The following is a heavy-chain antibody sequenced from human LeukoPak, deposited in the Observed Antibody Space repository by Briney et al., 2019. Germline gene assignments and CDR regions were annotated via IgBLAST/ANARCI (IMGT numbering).Heavy chain of an antibody. CDR3: ARDGNFYYGPGSYCDY. D-gene: IGHD3-10*01. J-gene: IGHJ4*02. CDR2: ISYDGSNK. CDR1: GFTFSRYA. V-gene: IGHV3-30-3*01. Sequence: PGRSPRPSCVASGFTFSRYAMHWVRLAPGKGLEWVAVISYDGSNKYYADSVKGRFTISRDNSKNTLYLQMNSLRAEDTALYYCARDGNFYYGPGSYCDYWGQGTLVTVSS.